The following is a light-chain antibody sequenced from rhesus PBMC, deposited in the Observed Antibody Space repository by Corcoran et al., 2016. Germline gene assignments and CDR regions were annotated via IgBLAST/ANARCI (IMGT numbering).Light chain of an antibody. CDR2: AAS. J-gene: IGKJ3*01. CDR1: ENVNNY. V-gene: IGKV1-74*01. Sequence: DIQMTQSPSSLSASVGDRVTITCRASENVNNYLHWYQQKPGKAPKLLIYAASNLQSGVPSRFSGSGYGTDYTFTISSLQPEDVATYYCQHSYGTPFTFGPGTKLDIK. CDR3: QHSYGTPFT.